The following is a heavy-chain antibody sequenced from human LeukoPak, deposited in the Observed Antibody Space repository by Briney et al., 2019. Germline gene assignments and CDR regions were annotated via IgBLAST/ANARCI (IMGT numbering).Heavy chain of an antibody. V-gene: IGHV4-59*01. D-gene: IGHD3-10*01. Sequence: SETLSLTCSVSGGSISSYYWSWIRQPPGKGLEWIGYIYYSGSTNYNPSLKSRVTISVDTSKNQFSLKLSSVTAADTAVYYCARSGGSGSYSFHYWGQGTLVTVSS. CDR1: GGSISSYY. J-gene: IGHJ4*02. CDR2: IYYSGST. CDR3: ARSGGSGSYSFHY.